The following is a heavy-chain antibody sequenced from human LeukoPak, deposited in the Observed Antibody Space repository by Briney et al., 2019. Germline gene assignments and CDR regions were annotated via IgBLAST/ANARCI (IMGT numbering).Heavy chain of an antibody. CDR1: GGSFSGYY. CDR2: INHSGST. Sequence: SETLSLTCTVYGGSFSGYYWSWIRQPPGRGLEWIGEINHSGSTYYNPSLKSRVTISVDTSKNQFSLKLSSVTAADTAVYYCARDRHDFWSGYPFSSEGENVAFDIWGEGTMVTVSS. CDR3: ARDRHDFWSGYPFSSEGENVAFDI. D-gene: IGHD3-3*01. V-gene: IGHV4-34*01. J-gene: IGHJ3*02.